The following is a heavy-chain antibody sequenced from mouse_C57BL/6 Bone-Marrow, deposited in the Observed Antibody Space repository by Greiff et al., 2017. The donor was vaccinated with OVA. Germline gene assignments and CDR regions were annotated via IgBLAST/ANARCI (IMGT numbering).Heavy chain of an antibody. J-gene: IGHJ1*03. CDR3: ARDAEGTTQGYFDV. Sequence: EVKVVESGGGLVQSGRSLRLSCATSGFTFSDFYMEWVRQAPGKGLEWIAASRNKANDYTTEYSASVKGRFIVSRDTSQSILYLQMNALRAEDTAIYYCARDAEGTTQGYFDVWGTGTTVTVSS. CDR2: SRNKANDYTT. V-gene: IGHV7-1*01. D-gene: IGHD1-1*01. CDR1: GFTFSDFY.